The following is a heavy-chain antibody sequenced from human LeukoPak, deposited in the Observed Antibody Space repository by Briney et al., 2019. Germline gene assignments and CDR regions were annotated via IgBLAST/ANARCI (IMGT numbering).Heavy chain of an antibody. CDR3: ARDPYSGSYPGAFDI. J-gene: IGHJ3*02. CDR1: GFTFSSYW. D-gene: IGHD1-26*01. V-gene: IGHV3-7*01. CDR2: IKQDGSGK. Sequence: GGSLRLSCAASGFTFSSYWMSWVRQAPGKGLEWVANIKQDGSGKYYVDSVKGRFTISRDNAKNSLYLQMNSLRAEDTAVYYCARDPYSGSYPGAFDIWGQGTMVTVSS.